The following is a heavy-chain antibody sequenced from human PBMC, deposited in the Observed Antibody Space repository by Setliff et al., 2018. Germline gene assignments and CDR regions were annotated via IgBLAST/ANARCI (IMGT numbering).Heavy chain of an antibody. D-gene: IGHD2-2*01. Sequence: LRLSCAASGFTFRSYEMNWVRQTPGKGLEWVSYISSTSSVIYYADSVRGRFAISRDNGKNSLYLQMNSLRAEDTATYYCARSENCFSTHCSPYDYWGQGTLVTVSS. CDR1: GFTFRSYE. J-gene: IGHJ4*02. CDR2: ISSTSSVI. CDR3: ARSENCFSTHCSPYDY. V-gene: IGHV3-48*01.